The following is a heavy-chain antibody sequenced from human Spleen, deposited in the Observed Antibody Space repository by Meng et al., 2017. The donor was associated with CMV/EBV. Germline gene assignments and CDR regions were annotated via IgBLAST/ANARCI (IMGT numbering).Heavy chain of an antibody. CDR1: GFTFSSYD. V-gene: IGHV3-48*04. CDR3: ARNYLPDY. Sequence: GESLKISCAASGFTFSSYDINWVRQAPGKGLEWVSYISSSSSTIYYADSVKGRFTISRDNAKNSLYLQMNSLRAEDTAVYYCARNYLPDYWGQGTLVTVSS. D-gene: IGHD5-24*01. CDR2: ISSSSSTI. J-gene: IGHJ4*02.